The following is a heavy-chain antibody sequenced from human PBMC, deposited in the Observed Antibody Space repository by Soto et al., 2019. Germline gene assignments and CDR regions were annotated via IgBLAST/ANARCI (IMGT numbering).Heavy chain of an antibody. CDR1: GYTFTSYY. J-gene: IGHJ3*01. Sequence: QVQLVQSGAEVKKPGASVKLSCKASGYTFTSYYIHWVRQAPGQGLEWMGIINPNGGSTNYPQNLQGRGTMSRDTSTSTGYMELTSLTSEDTAVYYCATLGPYYDIVPGHQILDAFDLWGQGTMVTVSS. CDR3: ATLGPYYDIVPGHQILDAFDL. CDR2: INPNGGST. D-gene: IGHD3-9*01. V-gene: IGHV1-46*04.